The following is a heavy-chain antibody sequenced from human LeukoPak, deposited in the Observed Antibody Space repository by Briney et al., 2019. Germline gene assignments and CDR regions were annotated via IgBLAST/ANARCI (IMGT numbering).Heavy chain of an antibody. CDR3: ARAAKWEFEQYYMDV. V-gene: IGHV3-48*01. Sequence: PGGSLRLSCVASEFTFSSCSMIWGRQAPRKGLEWISYISNGSGNRYYADSVKGRFTISRDNAKNLLYLQMNSLRADDTAVYYCARAAKWEFEQYYMDVWGKGTTVAVSS. CDR1: EFTFSSCS. J-gene: IGHJ6*03. D-gene: IGHD1-26*01. CDR2: ISNGSGNR.